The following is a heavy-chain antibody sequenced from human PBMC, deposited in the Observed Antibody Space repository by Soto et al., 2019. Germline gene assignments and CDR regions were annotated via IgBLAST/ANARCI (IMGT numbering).Heavy chain of an antibody. CDR1: GGTFSSYT. D-gene: IGHD5-12*01. CDR3: ARRIGDIVATTYQQRGAFDI. Sequence: QVQLVQSGAEVKKPGSSVKVSCKASGGTFSSYTISWVRQAPGQGLEWMGRIIPILGIANYGQKFQGRVRITADKSTSTAYMELSSLRSEATAVYYCARRIGDIVATTYQQRGAFDIWGQGTMVTVSS. J-gene: IGHJ3*02. CDR2: IIPILGIA. V-gene: IGHV1-69*02.